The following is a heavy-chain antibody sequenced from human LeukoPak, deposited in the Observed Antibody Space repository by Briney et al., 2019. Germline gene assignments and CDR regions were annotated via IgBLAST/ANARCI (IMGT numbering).Heavy chain of an antibody. CDR3: ARAKSIAAVGSFDP. J-gene: IGHJ5*02. Sequence: GGSLRLSCAASGFTFSSYSMNWVRQAPGKGLEWVSSISSSSSYIYYADSVKGRFTISRDNAKNSLYLQMNSLRAEDTAVYYCARAKSIAAVGSFDPWGQGTLVTVSS. CDR1: GFTFSSYS. CDR2: ISSSSSYI. V-gene: IGHV3-21*01. D-gene: IGHD6-13*01.